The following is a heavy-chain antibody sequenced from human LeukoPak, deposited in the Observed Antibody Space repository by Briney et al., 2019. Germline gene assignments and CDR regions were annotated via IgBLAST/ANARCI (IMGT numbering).Heavy chain of an antibody. CDR1: GGSISSYY. J-gene: IGHJ6*03. Sequence: PSKTLSLTCTVSGGSISSYYWSWIRQPPGKGLEWIGYIYYSGSTNYNPSLKSRVTISVDTSKNQFSLKLSSVTAADTAVYYCARSMVRGSVYYMDVWGKGTTVTISS. D-gene: IGHD3-10*01. CDR3: ARSMVRGSVYYMDV. CDR2: IYYSGST. V-gene: IGHV4-59*01.